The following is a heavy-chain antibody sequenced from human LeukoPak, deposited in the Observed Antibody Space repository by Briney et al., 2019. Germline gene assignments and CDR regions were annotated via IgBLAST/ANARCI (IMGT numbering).Heavy chain of an antibody. CDR3: ARDQGSYYYGSGGGNWFDP. V-gene: IGHV4-59*01. D-gene: IGHD3-10*01. Sequence: SETLSLTCTVSGGSISSYYWSWIRQPPGKGLEWIGYIYYSGSTNYNPSLKSRVTISVDTSKNQFSLKLSSVTAADTAVYYCARDQGSYYYGSGGGNWFDPWGQGTLVTVSS. CDR1: GGSISSYY. CDR2: IYYSGST. J-gene: IGHJ5*02.